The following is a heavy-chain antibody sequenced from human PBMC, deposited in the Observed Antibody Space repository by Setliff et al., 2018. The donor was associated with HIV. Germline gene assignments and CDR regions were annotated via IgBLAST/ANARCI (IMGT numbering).Heavy chain of an antibody. D-gene: IGHD6-13*01. Sequence: SETLSLTCTVSGGSISSYYWSWIRQPPGKGLEWIGYIYDSGSTYYNPSLKSRLTISVDTSKNQVSLRLSSVTAADTGVYYCARHRDPPGSSWIYYYYYMDLWGEGTTVTVSS. CDR1: GGSISSYY. CDR3: ARHRDPPGSSWIYYYYYMDL. V-gene: IGHV4-59*04. CDR2: IYDSGST. J-gene: IGHJ6*03.